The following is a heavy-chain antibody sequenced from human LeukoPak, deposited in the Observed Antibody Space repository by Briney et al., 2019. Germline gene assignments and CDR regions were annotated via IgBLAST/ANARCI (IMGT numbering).Heavy chain of an antibody. D-gene: IGHD1-1*01. CDR1: GYTLTELS. CDR2: FDPEDGET. J-gene: IGHJ5*02. CDR3: ALRTTLSGRNWFDP. V-gene: IGHV1-24*01. Sequence: ASVKVSCKVSGYTLTELSMHWVRQAPGKGLEWMGGFDPEDGETIYAQKFQGRVTMTEDTSTDTAYMELSSLRSEDTAVYYCALRTTLSGRNWFDPWGQGTLATVSS.